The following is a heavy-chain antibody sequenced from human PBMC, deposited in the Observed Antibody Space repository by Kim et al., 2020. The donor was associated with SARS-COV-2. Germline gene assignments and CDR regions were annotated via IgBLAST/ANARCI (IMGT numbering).Heavy chain of an antibody. J-gene: IGHJ5*02. Sequence: TFSADPGKGQFTISRDNSKNTVSLQMNRLRAGDTAVYYCTKQTWVSDWFDPWGQGTLVTVSS. CDR3: TKQTWVSDWFDP. V-gene: IGHV3-23*01. D-gene: IGHD3-10*01. CDR2: T.